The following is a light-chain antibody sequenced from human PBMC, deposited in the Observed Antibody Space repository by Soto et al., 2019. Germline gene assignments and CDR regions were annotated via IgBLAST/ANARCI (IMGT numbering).Light chain of an antibody. Sequence: DIQMTQSPSSLSASVGDRVSITCRASQAIATFLSWYQHKPGKVPTLLLYAASTLQSGVPSRFSGRASGTEFTHTISSLQPNDFATYHCQQYNSNSGTCGKGTKVEIQ. V-gene: IGKV1-27*01. J-gene: IGKJ1*01. CDR3: QQYNSNSGT. CDR1: QAIATF. CDR2: AAS.